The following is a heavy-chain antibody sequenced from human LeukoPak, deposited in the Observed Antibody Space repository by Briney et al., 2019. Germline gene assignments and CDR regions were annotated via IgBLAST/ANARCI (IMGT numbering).Heavy chain of an antibody. CDR1: GGTFTSYD. CDR3: ARGLGYCSGGSCYVY. CDR2: MNPNSGNT. J-gene: IGHJ4*02. V-gene: IGHV1-8*03. Sequence: ASVKVSCKASGGTFTSYDINWVRQATGQGLEWMGWMNPNSGNTGYAQKFQGRVTITRNTSISTAYMELSSLRSEDTAVYYCARGLGYCSGGSCYVYWGQGTLVTVSS. D-gene: IGHD2-15*01.